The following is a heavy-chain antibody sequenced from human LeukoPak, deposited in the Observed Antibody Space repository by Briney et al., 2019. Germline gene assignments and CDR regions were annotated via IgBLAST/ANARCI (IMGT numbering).Heavy chain of an antibody. CDR2: IKTKTEGGTT. Sequence: GGSLRLSCAASGFTFSSAWMTWVRQAAGKGLEWVGRIKTKTEGGTTDYATPVKGRFIISRDDSKNTLYLKMNSMKTEDTGVYYCTTGITLVRGSNYALDVWGQGTTVTVS. J-gene: IGHJ6*02. CDR1: GFTFSSAW. V-gene: IGHV3-15*01. D-gene: IGHD3-10*01. CDR3: TTGITLVRGSNYALDV.